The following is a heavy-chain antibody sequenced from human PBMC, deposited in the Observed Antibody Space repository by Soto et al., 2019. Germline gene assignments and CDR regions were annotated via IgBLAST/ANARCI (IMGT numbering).Heavy chain of an antibody. Sequence: PSEPLSLTCAVYGGSFSGYYWSWIRQPPGKGLEWIGEINHSESTNYNPSIKSRVTISVDTSKNQFSLKLSSVTAADTAVYYCARTYSSSWSPFEYWGQGTLVTVSS. CDR3: ARTYSSSWSPFEY. J-gene: IGHJ4*02. CDR2: INHSEST. D-gene: IGHD6-13*01. CDR1: GGSFSGYY. V-gene: IGHV4-34*01.